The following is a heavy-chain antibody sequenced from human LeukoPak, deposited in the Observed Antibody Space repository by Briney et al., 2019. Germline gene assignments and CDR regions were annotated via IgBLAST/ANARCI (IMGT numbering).Heavy chain of an antibody. CDR1: GYTFTSYG. CDR3: ARSAVTTVYYYYGMDV. D-gene: IGHD4-17*01. Sequence: ASVKVSCRASGYTFTSYGISWVRQAPGQGLEWMGWISAYNGNTNYAQKLQGRVTMTTDTSTSTAYMELRSLRSDDTAVYCCARSAVTTVYYYYGMDVWGQGTTVTVSS. J-gene: IGHJ6*02. CDR2: ISAYNGNT. V-gene: IGHV1-18*01.